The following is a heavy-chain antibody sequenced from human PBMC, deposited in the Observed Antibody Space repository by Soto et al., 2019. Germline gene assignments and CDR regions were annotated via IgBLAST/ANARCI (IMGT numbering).Heavy chain of an antibody. CDR3: ARGPNPYYFDY. CDR1: GYTFTSYA. J-gene: IGHJ4*02. V-gene: IGHV1-3*01. CDR2: INAGNGNT. Sequence: QVQLVQSGAEVKKPGASVKVSCKASGYTFTSYAMHWVRQAPGQRLEWMGWINAGNGNTKYSQKFQGRVTITRDTSASTAYMELSSLRSEDTTVYYCARGPNPYYFDYWGQGTLVTVSS.